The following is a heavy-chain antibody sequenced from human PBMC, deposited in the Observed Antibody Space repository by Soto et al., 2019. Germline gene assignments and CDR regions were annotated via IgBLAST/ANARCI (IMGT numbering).Heavy chain of an antibody. CDR1: GGSFSNYA. J-gene: IGHJ4*02. CDR3: ASDRHHSGFED. Sequence: QVHLVQSGAEVKKPGSSVRVSCKASGGSFSNYAVTWVRQAPGQRLEWMGGITPMFGIANYAQKFQVRVTLTADESTGTAYMELSSLRSDDTATYYCASDRHHSGFEDWGQGTLVTVSS. CDR2: ITPMFGIA. V-gene: IGHV1-69*01.